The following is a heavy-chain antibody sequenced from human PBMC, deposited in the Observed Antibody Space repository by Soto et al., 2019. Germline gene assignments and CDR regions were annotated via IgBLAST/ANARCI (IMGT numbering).Heavy chain of an antibody. V-gene: IGHV3-30*18. CDR2: ISNDGNSE. Sequence: QVQLVESGGGVVQPGRSLRLSCAASGFTFSVFGMHWVRQDPGKGLEWVAVISNDGNSEHYADSVKGRFTISRDNSKNTFYLQMNSLSVEDTAVYYCAKTITTIGVSSTGRGALLDNWGQGILVSVSS. CDR3: AKTITTIGVSSTGRGALLDN. D-gene: IGHD3-3*01. J-gene: IGHJ4*02. CDR1: GFTFSVFG.